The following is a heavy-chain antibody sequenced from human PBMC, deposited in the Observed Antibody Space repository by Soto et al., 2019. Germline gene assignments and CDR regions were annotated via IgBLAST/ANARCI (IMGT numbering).Heavy chain of an antibody. D-gene: IGHD1-1*01. V-gene: IGHV4-4*02. Sequence: QVQLQESSPGLVKPSGTLSLTCAVSGDSITNSNWWSWVRQAPGKGLEWIGEIYHSGATTHNPSLKSRATISVDPSNNHFSLKLTSVTAADTAVYFCARDLGTGTDYWGQGTLVTVAS. CDR1: GDSITNSNW. CDR3: ARDLGTGTDY. CDR2: IYHSGAT. J-gene: IGHJ4*02.